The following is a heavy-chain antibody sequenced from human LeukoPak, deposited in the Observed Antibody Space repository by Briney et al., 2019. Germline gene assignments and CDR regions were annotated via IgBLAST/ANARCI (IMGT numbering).Heavy chain of an antibody. D-gene: IGHD4-17*01. CDR2: IIPIFGIA. CDR1: GGTFSSYA. J-gene: IGHJ5*02. V-gene: IGHV1-69*04. CDR3: ARGSDYGENNWFDP. Sequence: SVKVSCKASGGTFSSYAISWVRQAPGQGLEWMGRIIPIFGIANYAQKFQGRVTITADKSTSTAYMELSSLRFEDTAVYYCARGSDYGENNWFDPWGQGTLVTVSS.